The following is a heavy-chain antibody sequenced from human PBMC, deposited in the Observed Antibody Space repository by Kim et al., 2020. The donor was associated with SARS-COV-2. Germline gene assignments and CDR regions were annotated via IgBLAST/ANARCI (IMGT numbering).Heavy chain of an antibody. CDR3: ARGGSTVTLLFYY. D-gene: IGHD4-17*01. V-gene: IGHV3-33*01. J-gene: IGHJ4*02. Sequence: ADSVKGRFTISRDNSKNTLYRQMNSLRAEDTAVYYCARGGSTVTLLFYYWGQGTLVTVSS.